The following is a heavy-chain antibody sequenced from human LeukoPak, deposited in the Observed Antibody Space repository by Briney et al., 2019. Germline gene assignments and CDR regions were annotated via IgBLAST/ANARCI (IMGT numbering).Heavy chain of an antibody. CDR3: ARDSSASSSWHVFDY. D-gene: IGHD6-13*01. CDR1: GYTFTSYG. Sequence: ASVKFSCKASGYTFTSYGISWVRQAPGQGLEWMGWISAYNGNTNYAQKLQGRVTMTTDTSTSTAYMELRSLRSDDTAVYYCARDSSASSSWHVFDYWGQGTLVTVSS. V-gene: IGHV1-18*04. J-gene: IGHJ4*02. CDR2: ISAYNGNT.